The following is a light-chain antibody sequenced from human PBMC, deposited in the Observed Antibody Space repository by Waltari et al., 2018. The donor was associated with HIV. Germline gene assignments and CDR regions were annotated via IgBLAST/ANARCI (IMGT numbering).Light chain of an antibody. CDR2: DNN. J-gene: IGLJ3*02. CDR1: SSNIGQNY. CDR3: GTWDSGKNVWV. Sequence: QSVLTQPPSVSAAPGQTVTISCSGSSSNIGQNYVSWYQQVTGAAPKLVIYDNNERPSGIRDRFSGSKSGTSATLDITGLQPGDEADYYCGTWDSGKNVWVFGGGTKLTVL. V-gene: IGLV1-51*01.